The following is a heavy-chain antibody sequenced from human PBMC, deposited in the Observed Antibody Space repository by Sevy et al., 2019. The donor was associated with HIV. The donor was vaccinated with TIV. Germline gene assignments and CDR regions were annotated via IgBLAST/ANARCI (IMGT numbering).Heavy chain of an antibody. V-gene: IGHV3-33*01. D-gene: IGHD3-9*01. Sequence: GGSLRLSCAASGFTFRSYGMHWVRQAPGKGLEWVAVKWYDGSNKYYADSVKGRFTISRDNSKNTLYLQLNSLRAEDTAVYYCARDESYDILTGYFGASDIWGQGTMVTVSS. CDR2: KWYDGSNK. CDR3: ARDESYDILTGYFGASDI. J-gene: IGHJ3*02. CDR1: GFTFRSYG.